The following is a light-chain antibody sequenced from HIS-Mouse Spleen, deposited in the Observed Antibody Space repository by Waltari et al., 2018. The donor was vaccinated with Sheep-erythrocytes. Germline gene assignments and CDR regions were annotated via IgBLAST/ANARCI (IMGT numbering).Light chain of an antibody. CDR2: SNN. CDR1: SSNIGSNT. V-gene: IGLV1-44*01. Sequence: QSVLTQPPSASGTPGQRVTISCSGSSSNIGSNTVYCYQQLPGTAPKLLIYSNNQRPSGVPDRFSGSKSGTSASLAISGLQSEDEADYYCAAWDDSLNGYVFGTGTKVTVL. CDR3: AAWDDSLNGYV. J-gene: IGLJ1*01.